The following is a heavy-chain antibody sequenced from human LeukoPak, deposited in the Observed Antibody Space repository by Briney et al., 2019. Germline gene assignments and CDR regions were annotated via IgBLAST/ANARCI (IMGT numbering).Heavy chain of an antibody. CDR3: AKDRAPTNKGDAFDI. CDR2: INPNSGGT. Sequence: ASVKVSCKASGYTFTGYYMHWVRQAPGQGLEWMGWINPNSGGTNYAQKFQGRVTMTRDTSISTAYMELSRLRSDDTAVYYCAKDRAPTNKGDAFDIWGQGTMVTVSS. V-gene: IGHV1-2*02. CDR1: GYTFTGYY. D-gene: IGHD1/OR15-1a*01. J-gene: IGHJ3*02.